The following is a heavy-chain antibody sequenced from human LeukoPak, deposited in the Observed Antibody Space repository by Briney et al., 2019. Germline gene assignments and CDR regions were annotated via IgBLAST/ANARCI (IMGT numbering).Heavy chain of an antibody. Sequence: SVKVSCKASGGTFSSYAISWVRQAPGQGLEWMGGIIPIFGTANYAQKFQGRVTITTDESTSTAYMELSSLRSEDTAVYYCARVTRCSSSALDYFDYWGQGTLVTVSS. CDR3: ARVTRCSSSALDYFDY. J-gene: IGHJ4*02. CDR1: GGTFSSYA. V-gene: IGHV1-69*05. CDR2: IIPIFGTA. D-gene: IGHD6-6*01.